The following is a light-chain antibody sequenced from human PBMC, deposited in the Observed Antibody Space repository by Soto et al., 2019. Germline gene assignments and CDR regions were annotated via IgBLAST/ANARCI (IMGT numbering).Light chain of an antibody. Sequence: EIVLTQSQATLSLSPGERATLSCRSSQSVSSYLAWYQQKPGQAPRLLIYDASNRATGIPARFSGSGSGTDFTLTISSLEPEDFAVYYWQQRSNWPLTFGGGTKVEIK. CDR1: QSVSSY. CDR2: DAS. J-gene: IGKJ4*01. CDR3: QQRSNWPLT. V-gene: IGKV3-11*01.